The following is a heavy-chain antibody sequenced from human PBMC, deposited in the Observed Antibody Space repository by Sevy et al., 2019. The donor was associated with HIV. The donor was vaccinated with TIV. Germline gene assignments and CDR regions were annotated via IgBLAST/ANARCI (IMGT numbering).Heavy chain of an antibody. Sequence: GGSLRLSCAASGFTFSNAWMSWVRQAPGKGLEWVGRIKSKTDGGTTDYAAPVKGRFTISRDDSKNTLYLKMNSLKTEDTTIYYCTTDSKKRGLSAVLDYWGQGTLVTVSS. CDR1: GFTFSNAW. J-gene: IGHJ4*02. CDR2: IKSKTDGGTT. D-gene: IGHD3-10*01. CDR3: TTDSKKRGLSAVLDY. V-gene: IGHV3-15*01.